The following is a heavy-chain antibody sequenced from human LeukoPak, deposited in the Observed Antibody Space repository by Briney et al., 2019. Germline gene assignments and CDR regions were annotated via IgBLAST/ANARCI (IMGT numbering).Heavy chain of an antibody. J-gene: IGHJ4*02. V-gene: IGHV4-59*08. CDR2: IYYSGGT. Sequence: SETLSLTCTVSGGSISSYYWSWIRQPPGKGLEWIGYIYYSGGTSYNPSLKSRVTISVDMSKNQFSLKLSSVTAADTAVYYCARLDSSGWRFDYWGQGTLVTVSS. D-gene: IGHD6-19*01. CDR3: ARLDSSGWRFDY. CDR1: GGSISSYY.